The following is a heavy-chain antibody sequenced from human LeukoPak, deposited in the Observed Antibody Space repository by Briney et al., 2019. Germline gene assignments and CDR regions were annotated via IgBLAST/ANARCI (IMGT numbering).Heavy chain of an antibody. Sequence: SETLSLTCTVSGGSISSYYWSWIRQPPGKGLEWIGYIYYSGSTYYNPSLKSRVTISVDTSKNQFSLKLSSVTAADTAVYYCARDTDYDYVWGSYRYTDYWGQGTLVTVSS. V-gene: IGHV4-59*12. CDR3: ARDTDYDYVWGSYRYTDY. CDR2: IYYSGST. J-gene: IGHJ4*02. D-gene: IGHD3-16*02. CDR1: GGSISSYY.